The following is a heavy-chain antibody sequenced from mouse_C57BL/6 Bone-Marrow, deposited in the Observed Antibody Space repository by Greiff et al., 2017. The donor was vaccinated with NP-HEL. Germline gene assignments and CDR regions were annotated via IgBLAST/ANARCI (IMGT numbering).Heavy chain of an antibody. CDR1: GFTFSSYA. CDR2: ISSGGDYI. V-gene: IGHV5-9-1*02. CDR3: TRDGSALRPLAY. Sequence: EVMLVESGEGLVKPGGSLKLSCAASGFTFSSYAMSWVRQTPEKRLEWVAYISSGGDYIYYADTVKGRFIISRDNARNTLYLQMSSLKSEDTAMYYCTRDGSALRPLAYWGQGTLVTVSA. D-gene: IGHD2-12*01. J-gene: IGHJ3*01.